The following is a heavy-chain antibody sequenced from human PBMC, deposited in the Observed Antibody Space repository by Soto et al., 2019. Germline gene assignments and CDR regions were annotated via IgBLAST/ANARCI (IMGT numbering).Heavy chain of an antibody. CDR1: GGTFSSYT. D-gene: IGHD6-25*01. J-gene: IGHJ6*02. CDR2: IIPILGIA. CDR3: ARKRPGGDYYYGMDV. V-gene: IGHV1-69*02. Sequence: QVQLVQSGAEVKKPGSSVKVSCKASGGTFSSYTISWVRQAPGQGLEWMGRIIPILGIANYAQKFQGRVTITEDKSTSTAYMELSSLRSEDTAVYYCARKRPGGDYYYGMDVWGQGTTVTVSS.